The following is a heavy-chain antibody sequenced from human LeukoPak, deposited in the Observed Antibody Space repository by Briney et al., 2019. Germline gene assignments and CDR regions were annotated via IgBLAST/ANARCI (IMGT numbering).Heavy chain of an antibody. CDR3: AKDYITVAALSGDFDY. V-gene: IGHV3-23*01. CDR2: ISSGGTT. Sequence: GGSLRLSCAASGFTSSSYAMSWVRQAPGKGLAWVSTISSGGTTYYADSVKGRFTISRDNSKNTLYLQMNSLRAEDTAIYYCAKDYITVAALSGDFDYWGQGTLVTVS. D-gene: IGHD6-19*01. CDR1: GFTSSSYA. J-gene: IGHJ4*02.